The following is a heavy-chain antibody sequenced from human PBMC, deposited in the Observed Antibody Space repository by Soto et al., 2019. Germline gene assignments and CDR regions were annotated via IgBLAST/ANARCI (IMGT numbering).Heavy chain of an antibody. CDR2: ISSGGDNT. CDR1: GVTINNYA. CDR3: AKEGFFWTYVRWCDA. V-gene: IGHV3-23*01. Sequence: SCAVSGVTINNYAMTCVRKDPGKGLEWVSGISSGGDNTYYADSVRGRFTISRDNSKNTLYLQMNSLRAEDTAIYYCAKEGFFWTYVRWCDAWGHGPLVTASS. D-gene: IGHD1-7*01. J-gene: IGHJ5*01.